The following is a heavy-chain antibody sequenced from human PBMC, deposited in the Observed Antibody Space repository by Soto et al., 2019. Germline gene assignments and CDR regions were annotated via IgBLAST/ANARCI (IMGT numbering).Heavy chain of an antibody. V-gene: IGHV3-73*01. CDR3: IKLGNFDFWTNFDY. CDR2: IRGKTDNYAT. J-gene: IGHJ4*02. Sequence: GGSLRLSCAASGFTFSGSAMLWVRQASGKGLEWVGRIRGKTDNYATAYAASLKGRFTLSRDDSKNTAYLQMNSLKTEDTAVYYCIKLGNFDFWTNFDYWGRGTLVTVSS. D-gene: IGHD3-3*01. CDR1: GFTFSGSA.